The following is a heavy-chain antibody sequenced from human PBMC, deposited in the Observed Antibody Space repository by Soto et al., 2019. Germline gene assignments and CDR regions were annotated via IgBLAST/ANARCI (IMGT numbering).Heavy chain of an antibody. V-gene: IGHV4-4*07. J-gene: IGHJ4*02. CDR1: GGSISSYY. CDR2: IYTSGST. CDR3: AKYRRTDAEGYTFDY. D-gene: IGHD2-15*01. Sequence: SETLSLTCTVSGGSISSYYWSWIRQPAGKGLEWIGRIYTSGSTNYNPSLKSRVTMSVDTSKNQFSLKLTSVTAADTAMYFCAKYRRTDAEGYTFDYWGQGALVTVSS.